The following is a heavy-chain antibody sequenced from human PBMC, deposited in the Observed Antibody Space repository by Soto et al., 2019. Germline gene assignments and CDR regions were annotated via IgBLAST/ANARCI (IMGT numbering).Heavy chain of an antibody. CDR1: GFTFSSYA. CDR2: ISGSGGST. V-gene: IGHV3-23*01. D-gene: IGHD3-10*01. J-gene: IGHJ3*02. CDR3: AKLGEGLLWFGELFRSAKQTSEDAFDI. Sequence: GGSLRLSCEASGFTFSSYAMSWVRQAPGKGLEWVSAISGSGGSTYYADSVKGRFTISRDNSKNTLYLQMNSLRAEDTAVYYCAKLGEGLLWFGELFRSAKQTSEDAFDIWGQGTMVTVSS.